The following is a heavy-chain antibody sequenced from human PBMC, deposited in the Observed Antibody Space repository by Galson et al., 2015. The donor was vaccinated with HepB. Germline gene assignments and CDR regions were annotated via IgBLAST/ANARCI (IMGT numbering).Heavy chain of an antibody. D-gene: IGHD2-2*01. J-gene: IGHJ3*02. CDR2: IIPIFGTA. V-gene: IGHV1-69*13. CDR3: AREVVVPAAKNAFGI. Sequence: SVKVSCKASGGTFSSYAISWVRQAPGQGLEWMGGIIPIFGTANYAQKFQGRVTITADESTSTAYMELSSLRSEDTAVYYCAREVVVPAAKNAFGIWGQGTMVTVSS. CDR1: GGTFSSYA.